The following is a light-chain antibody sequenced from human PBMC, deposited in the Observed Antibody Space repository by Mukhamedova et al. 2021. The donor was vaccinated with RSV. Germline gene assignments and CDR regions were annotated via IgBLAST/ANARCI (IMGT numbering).Light chain of an antibody. CDR3: QQSYSTPLT. Sequence: WYQRRVHGGAPKLLIYTASTLQSGVPSRFSGSGSGTDFTLTIPSLQAEDFATSYCQQSYSTPLTFGGGTKVDIK. J-gene: IGKJ4*01. CDR2: TAS. V-gene: IGKV1-39*01.